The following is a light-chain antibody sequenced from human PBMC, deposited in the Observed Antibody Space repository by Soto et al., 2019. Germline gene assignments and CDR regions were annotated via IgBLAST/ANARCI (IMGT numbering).Light chain of an antibody. J-gene: IGLJ2*01. CDR1: SSDVGAYNY. Sequence: QSALTQPPSASGSPGQSVTISCTGTSSDVGAYNYVSWYQQHPGKAPKLMIYEVSKRPSGVPDRFSGSKSGNTASLIVSGLQAEDEADYYCISYAGSNTYVVFGGGTKLTVL. V-gene: IGLV2-8*01. CDR3: ISYAGSNTYVV. CDR2: EVS.